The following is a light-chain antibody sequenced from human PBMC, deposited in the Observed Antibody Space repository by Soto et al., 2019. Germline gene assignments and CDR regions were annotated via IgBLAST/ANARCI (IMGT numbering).Light chain of an antibody. J-gene: IGLJ2*01. CDR3: SSYTSSTTLDVV. Sequence: QSALTQPASVSGSPGQSITISCTGTSSDVGVHNYVSWYQQHPGTAPKLMIYEVTNRPSGVSNRFSGSKSGNTASLTISGLQAEDEAEDYCSSYTSSTTLDVVFGGGTKVTVL. CDR2: EVT. V-gene: IGLV2-14*01. CDR1: SSDVGVHNY.